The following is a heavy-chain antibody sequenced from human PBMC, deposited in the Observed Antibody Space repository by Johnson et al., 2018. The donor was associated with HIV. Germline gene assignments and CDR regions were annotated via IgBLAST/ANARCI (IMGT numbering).Heavy chain of an antibody. CDR3: ASETGVRPLTYYYDSSGYYYDAFDI. CDR1: GFRFTSYG. Sequence: QVQLVESGGGVVQPGRSLRLSCVASGFRFTSYGIHWVRQAPGKGLEWVAVISYDGSNKYYADSVKGRFTISRDNAKNSLYLQMNSLRAEDTAVYYCASETGVRPLTYYYDSSGYYYDAFDIWGQGTMVTVSS. CDR2: ISYDGSNK. D-gene: IGHD3-22*01. V-gene: IGHV3-30*19. J-gene: IGHJ3*02.